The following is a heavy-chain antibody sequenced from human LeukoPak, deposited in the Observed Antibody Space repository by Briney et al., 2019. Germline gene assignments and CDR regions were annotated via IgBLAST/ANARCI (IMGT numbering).Heavy chain of an antibody. CDR2: FHPENDER. Sequence: GASVTVSCKVSGYTLPELSMHWVRQAPGKGLEWMVPFHPENDERIYAQKFQGRITITEDTSTDTAYMELSSLTSEDTAMYYCATTPSSGYSAPFDYWGQGTLVIVSS. CDR3: ATTPSSGYSAPFDY. D-gene: IGHD5-12*01. CDR1: GYTLPELS. V-gene: IGHV1-24*01. J-gene: IGHJ4*02.